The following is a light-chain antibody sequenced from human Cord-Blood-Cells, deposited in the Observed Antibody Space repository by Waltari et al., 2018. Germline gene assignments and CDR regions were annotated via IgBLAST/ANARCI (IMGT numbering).Light chain of an antibody. V-gene: IGLV2-11*01. CDR3: CSYAGSYTWV. Sequence: QSALTQPRSVSGSPGQSVTISCTGTSSDVGGYNYVSWYQQHPGKAPKLMIYDVSKRPSVVPDGFSGSKSGNTASLTISGLQAEDEADYYCCSYAGSYTWVFGGGTKLTVL. CDR1: SSDVGGYNY. J-gene: IGLJ3*02. CDR2: DVS.